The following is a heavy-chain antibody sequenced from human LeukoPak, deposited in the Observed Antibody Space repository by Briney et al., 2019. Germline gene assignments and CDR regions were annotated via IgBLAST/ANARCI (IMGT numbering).Heavy chain of an antibody. V-gene: IGHV1-2*04. CDR1: GYTFTGYY. D-gene: IGHD3-10*01. J-gene: IGHJ4*02. CDR3: ARARFGELLPFDY. Sequence: ASVRDSCKASGYTFTGYYMHWVRQAPGQGLERRGWINPNSGGTNYAQKFQGWVTMTRDTSISTAYMELSRLRSHDTAVYYCARARFGELLPFDYWGQGTLVTVSS. CDR2: INPNSGGT.